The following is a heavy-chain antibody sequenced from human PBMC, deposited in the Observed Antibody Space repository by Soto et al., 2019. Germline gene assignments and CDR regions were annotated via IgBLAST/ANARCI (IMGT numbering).Heavy chain of an antibody. CDR3: ARGLIQLWPFDP. CDR2: ISSSSSYI. Sequence: EVQLVESGGGLVKPGGSLRLSCAASGFTFSSYSMNWVRQAPGKGLEWVSSISSSSSYIYYADSVKGRFTISRDNAKNSLYLQMNSLRADGTAVYYCARGLIQLWPFDPWGQGTLVTVSS. J-gene: IGHJ5*02. D-gene: IGHD5-18*01. V-gene: IGHV3-21*01. CDR1: GFTFSSYS.